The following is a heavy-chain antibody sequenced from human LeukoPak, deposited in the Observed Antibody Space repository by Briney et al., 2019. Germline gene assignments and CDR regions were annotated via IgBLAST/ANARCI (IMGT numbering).Heavy chain of an antibody. J-gene: IGHJ4*02. D-gene: IGHD4-17*01. Sequence: GGSLRLSCAASGFTFSSYSMNWVRQAPGKGLEWVSSISSSSSYIYYADSVKGRFTISRDNAKNSLYLQMNSLRAEDTAVYYCARDIVDYGLENDYWGQGTLVTVSS. CDR3: ARDIVDYGLENDY. CDR1: GFTFSSYS. V-gene: IGHV3-21*01. CDR2: ISSSSSYI.